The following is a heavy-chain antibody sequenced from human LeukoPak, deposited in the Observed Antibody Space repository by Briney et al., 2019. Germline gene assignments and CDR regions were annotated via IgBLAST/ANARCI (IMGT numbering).Heavy chain of an antibody. CDR1: GFTFSDYY. J-gene: IGHJ3*02. CDR3: AREKKTEWTTGAFDM. CDR2: TSPSGGTI. Sequence: GGSLRLSCAASGFTFSDYYMSWIRQAPETGLEWLSYTSPSGGTIYYTDSVKGRFTMSRDNAQNALYLEMNSLRVEDTAVYYCAREKKTEWTTGAFDMWGQGTMVIVSS. D-gene: IGHD3-3*01. V-gene: IGHV3-11*01.